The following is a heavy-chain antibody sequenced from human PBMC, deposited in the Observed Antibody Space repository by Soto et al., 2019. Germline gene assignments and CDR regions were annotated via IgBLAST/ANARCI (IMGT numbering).Heavy chain of an antibody. Sequence: SETLSLTCAVYGGSFSGYYWSWIRQPPGKGLEWIGEINHSGSTNYNPSLKSRVTISVDTSKNQFSLKLSSVTAADTAVYYCARGLMTTVTTYYYYYMDVWGKGTTVTVSS. CDR3: ARGLMTTVTTYYYYYMDV. CDR1: GGSFSGYY. CDR2: INHSGST. J-gene: IGHJ6*03. D-gene: IGHD4-4*01. V-gene: IGHV4-34*01.